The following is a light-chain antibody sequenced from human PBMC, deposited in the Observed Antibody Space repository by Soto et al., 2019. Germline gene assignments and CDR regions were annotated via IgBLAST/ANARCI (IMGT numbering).Light chain of an antibody. CDR3: CSYAGSSTFYV. Sequence: LTQPASVSGSPGQSITISCTGTSSDVGSYNLVSWYQQHPGKAPKLMIYEVSKRSSGVSNRFSGSKSGNTASLTISGLQAEDEADYYCCSYAGSSTFYVFGTGTKVTVL. V-gene: IGLV2-23*02. J-gene: IGLJ1*01. CDR1: SSDVGSYNL. CDR2: EVS.